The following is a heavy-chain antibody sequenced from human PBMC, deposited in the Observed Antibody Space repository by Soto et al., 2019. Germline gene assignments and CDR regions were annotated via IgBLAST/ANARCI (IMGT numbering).Heavy chain of an antibody. CDR1: GFTFSSYG. CDR3: AKGAAYCGGDCYYDY. Sequence: QVQLVESGGGVVQPGRSLRLSCAASGFTFSSYGMHWVRQAPGKGLEWVAVISYDGSNKYYADSVKGRFTISRDNSKKTLYLQMNSLRAEDTAVYYCAKGAAYCGGDCYYDYWGQGTLVTVSS. CDR2: ISYDGSNK. V-gene: IGHV3-30*18. D-gene: IGHD2-21*02. J-gene: IGHJ4*02.